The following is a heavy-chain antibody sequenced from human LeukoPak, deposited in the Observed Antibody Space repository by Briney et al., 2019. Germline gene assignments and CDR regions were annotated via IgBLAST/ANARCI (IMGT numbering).Heavy chain of an antibody. CDR3: PRDLDGDRFNFDY. Sequence: GGSLRLSCAASGFTFSSYSMNWVRQAPGKGLEWVSSISSSSSYIYYADSVKGRFTISRDNAKNSLYLQMNSLRAEDTAVYYCPRDLDGDRFNFDYWGQGTLVTVSS. J-gene: IGHJ4*02. D-gene: IGHD4-17*01. CDR2: ISSSSSYI. V-gene: IGHV3-21*01. CDR1: GFTFSSYS.